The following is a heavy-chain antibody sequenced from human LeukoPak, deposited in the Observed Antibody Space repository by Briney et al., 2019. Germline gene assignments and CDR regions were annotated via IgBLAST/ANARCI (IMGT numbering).Heavy chain of an antibody. CDR2: INHSGGT. Sequence: SETLSLTCAVYGGSFSGCYWNWIRQPPGKGLEWIGEINHSGGTNYNPSLKSRVTISVDTSKNQFSLKLSSVTAADTAVYYCARVGGYYYDSSGYLYYYYGMDVWGQGTTVTVSS. J-gene: IGHJ6*02. CDR3: ARVGGYYYDSSGYLYYYYGMDV. D-gene: IGHD3-22*01. V-gene: IGHV4-34*01. CDR1: GGSFSGCY.